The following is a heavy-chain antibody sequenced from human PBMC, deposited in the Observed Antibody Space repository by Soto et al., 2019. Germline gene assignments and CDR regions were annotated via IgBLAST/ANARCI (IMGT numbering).Heavy chain of an antibody. CDR1: GFTFSSYA. CDR2: ISYDGSNK. CDR3: ARGFLEWLLSHYYYYYYGMDV. J-gene: IGHJ6*02. D-gene: IGHD3-3*01. Sequence: GGSLRLSCAASGFTFSSYAMHWVRQAPGKGLEWVAVISYDGSNKYYADSVKGRFTISRDNSKNTLYLQMNSLRAEDTAVYYCARGFLEWLLSHYYYYYYGMDVWGQGTTVTVSS. V-gene: IGHV3-30-3*01.